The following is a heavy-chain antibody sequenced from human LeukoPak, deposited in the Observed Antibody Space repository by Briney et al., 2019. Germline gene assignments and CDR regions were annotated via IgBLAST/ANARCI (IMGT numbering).Heavy chain of an antibody. CDR1: GGSITSYY. J-gene: IGHJ4*02. CDR2: IYYRGST. CDR3: ARDWTSGFHSLDY. V-gene: IGHV4-59*01. Sequence: PSETLSLTCTVSGGSITSYYWSWIRQPPGKGLEGIGYIYYRGSTNHNPSLTSRVTISVDTSKNQFSLKLSSVTAADTAVYYCARDWTSGFHSLDYWGQGTLVTVSS. D-gene: IGHD3-22*01.